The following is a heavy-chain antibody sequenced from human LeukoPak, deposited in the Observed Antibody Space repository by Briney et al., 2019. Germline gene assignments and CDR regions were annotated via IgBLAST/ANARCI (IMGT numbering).Heavy chain of an antibody. CDR2: IYYSGST. CDR3: ARRRDYYDSRGYYAFDI. J-gene: IGHJ3*02. D-gene: IGHD3-22*01. V-gene: IGHV4-59*01. Sequence: SETLSLTCNVSGGSISSDYWTWIRQPPGKGLEWIGNIYYSGSTNYNPSLKSRVTISVDTPKNQFSLKLNSVTAADTAVYYCARRRDYYDSRGYYAFDIWGHGTMVTVSS. CDR1: GGSISSDY.